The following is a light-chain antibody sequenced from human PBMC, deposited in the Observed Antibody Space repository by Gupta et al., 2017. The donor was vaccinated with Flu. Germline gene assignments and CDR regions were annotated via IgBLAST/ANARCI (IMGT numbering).Light chain of an antibody. CDR3: HSADSSSLFYV. CDR2: YDN. CDR1: AVQNNY. Sequence: GKTGSITCSGDAVQNNYFYWHQQKPAHAPVLLLYYDNERHSGIPERFSGSSSGTTTTVTTSGVQAEDVADYYCHSADSSSLFYVFGPGTTLTVL. V-gene: IGLV3-25*03. J-gene: IGLJ1*01.